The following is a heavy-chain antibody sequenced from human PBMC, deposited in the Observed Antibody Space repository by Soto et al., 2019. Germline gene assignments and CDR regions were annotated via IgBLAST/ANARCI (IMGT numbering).Heavy chain of an antibody. V-gene: IGHV3-74*01. CDR3: AKRGVDTFGLSC. Sequence: EVQLVESGGGLVQPGGSLRLSCAVSGFTFSSFWMHWVRQAPGEGLVWVSRINTDGSSTSYADSVKGRFTISRDNAKNTLYLQIISLRVEDTAMYYCAKRGVDTFGLSCWGQGTLVTVSS. D-gene: IGHD3-10*01. CDR2: INTDGSST. J-gene: IGHJ4*02. CDR1: GFTFSSFW.